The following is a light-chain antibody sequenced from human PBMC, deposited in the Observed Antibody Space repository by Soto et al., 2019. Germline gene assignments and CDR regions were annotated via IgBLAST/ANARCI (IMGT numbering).Light chain of an antibody. CDR2: EVN. J-gene: IGLJ2*01. CDR3: SSYAGSNIV. Sequence: QSALTQPPSACGSPEQSVTISCTGTSSDVGGYNYVSWYQQHPGKAPKLMIYEVNKRPSGVPDRFSGSKSGNTASLTVSGLQAEDEADYYCSSYAGSNIVFGGGTKLTVL. CDR1: SSDVGGYNY. V-gene: IGLV2-8*01.